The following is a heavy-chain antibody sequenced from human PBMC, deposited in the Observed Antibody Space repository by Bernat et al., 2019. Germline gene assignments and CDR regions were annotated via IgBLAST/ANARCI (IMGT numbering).Heavy chain of an antibody. Sequence: EVQLVESGGGLVKPGGSLRLSCAASGFTFSSYSMHWVRQAPGKGLEWVSSISSSSSYIYYADSVKGRFTISRDKSKNSLYLQMNSLRAEDTAVYYCARVSEDSYGYSDYWGQGTLVTVSS. CDR2: ISSSSSYI. CDR3: ARVSEDSYGYSDY. J-gene: IGHJ4*02. V-gene: IGHV3-21*01. D-gene: IGHD5-18*01. CDR1: GFTFSSYS.